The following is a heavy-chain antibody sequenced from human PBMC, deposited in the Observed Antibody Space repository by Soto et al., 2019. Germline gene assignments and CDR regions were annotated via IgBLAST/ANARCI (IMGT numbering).Heavy chain of an antibody. CDR1: GGTFSSYA. CDR3: ARDLGRYDSSGEFDP. J-gene: IGHJ5*02. D-gene: IGHD3-22*01. Sequence: SVKVSCKASGGTFSSYAISWVRQAPGQGLEWMGGIIPIFGTANYAQKFQGRVTITAGKSTSTAFMELSSLRSEDTAVYYCARDLGRYDSSGEFDPWGQGTLVTVSS. CDR2: IIPIFGTA. V-gene: IGHV1-69*06.